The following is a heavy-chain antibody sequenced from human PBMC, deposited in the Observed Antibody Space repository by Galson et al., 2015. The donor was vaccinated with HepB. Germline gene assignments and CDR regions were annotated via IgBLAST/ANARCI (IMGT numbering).Heavy chain of an antibody. Sequence: QSGAEVKKPGASVKVSCKASGYTFTSYGISWVRQAPGQGLEWMGWISAYNGNTNYAQKLQGRVTMTTDTSTSTAYMKLRSLRSDDTAVYYCARHPMVRGVITFHYFDYWGQGTLVTVSS. D-gene: IGHD3-10*01. CDR2: ISAYNGNT. CDR1: GYTFTSYG. CDR3: ARHPMVRGVITFHYFDY. V-gene: IGHV1-18*04. J-gene: IGHJ4*02.